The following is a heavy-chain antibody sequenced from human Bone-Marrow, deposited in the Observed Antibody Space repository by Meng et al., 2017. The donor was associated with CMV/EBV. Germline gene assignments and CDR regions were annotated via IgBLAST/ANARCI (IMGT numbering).Heavy chain of an antibody. CDR2: IYYSGTT. J-gene: IGHJ4*02. Sequence: SETLSLTCSVSGGSIRSSSDYWGWIRQPPGKGLEWIGSIYYSGTTYSNPSLKRRVTISVDTSKSQFSLKLSSVTAADTGVYYCARGPNYGSGSYYSDWGPGKLVNVSS. D-gene: IGHD3-10*01. CDR1: GGSIRSSSDY. V-gene: IGHV4-39*07. CDR3: ARGPNYGSGSYYSD.